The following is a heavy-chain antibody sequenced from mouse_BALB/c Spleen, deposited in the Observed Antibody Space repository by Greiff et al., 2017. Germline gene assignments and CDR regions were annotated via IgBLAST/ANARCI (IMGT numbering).Heavy chain of an antibody. J-gene: IGHJ3*01. CDR1: GFAFSSYD. D-gene: IGHD3-1*01. CDR2: ISSGGGST. CDR3: ARSGQLGTSWFAY. V-gene: IGHV5-12-1*01. Sequence: EVKLVESGGGLVKPGGSLKLSCAASGFAFSSYDMSWVRQTPEKRLEWVAYISSGGGSTYYPDTVKGRFTISRDNPKNTLFLQMTSLRSEDTAMYYCARSGQLGTSWFAYWGQGTLVTVSA.